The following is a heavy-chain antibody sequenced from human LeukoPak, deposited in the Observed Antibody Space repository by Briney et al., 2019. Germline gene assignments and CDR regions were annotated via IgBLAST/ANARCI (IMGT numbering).Heavy chain of an antibody. CDR2: INHSGST. D-gene: IGHD2-15*01. CDR1: GESFSGYY. Sequence: PSETLSLTCAVYGESFSGYYWSWIRQPPGKGLEWIGDINHSGSTNYNPSLKSRVTISVDTSKNQFSLNLNSVTAADTAVYYCARGGGRDFDYWGQGTLVTVSS. J-gene: IGHJ4*02. CDR3: ARGGGRDFDY. V-gene: IGHV4-34*01.